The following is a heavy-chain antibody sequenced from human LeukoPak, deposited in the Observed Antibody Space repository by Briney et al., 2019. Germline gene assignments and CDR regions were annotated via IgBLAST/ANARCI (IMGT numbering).Heavy chain of an antibody. J-gene: IGHJ4*02. Sequence: SETLSLACTVSGGSISSYYWSWIRQPPGKGLEWIGYIYYSGSTNYNPSLKSRVTISVDTSKNQFSLKLSSVTAADTAVYYCARGAQAMVDYWGQGTLVTVSS. CDR1: GGSISSYY. CDR3: ARGAQAMVDY. V-gene: IGHV4-59*01. CDR2: IYYSGST. D-gene: IGHD5-18*01.